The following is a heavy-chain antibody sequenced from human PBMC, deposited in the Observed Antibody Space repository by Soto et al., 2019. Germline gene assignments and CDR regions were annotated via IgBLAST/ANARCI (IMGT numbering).Heavy chain of an antibody. CDR2: VQSGGTS. V-gene: IGHV4-61*03. CDR1: GGSVNSRNFH. Sequence: SETLSLTCSVSGGSVNSRNFHWSWIRQPPGWGLEWIGQVQSGGTSNYKSSLKSRVIISLDTSNNHFSLKLQSVTTADTAIYYCAVYKAGIGGDGDWRQGILVTVSS. J-gene: IGHJ4*02. D-gene: IGHD2-21*02. CDR3: AVYKAGIGGDGD.